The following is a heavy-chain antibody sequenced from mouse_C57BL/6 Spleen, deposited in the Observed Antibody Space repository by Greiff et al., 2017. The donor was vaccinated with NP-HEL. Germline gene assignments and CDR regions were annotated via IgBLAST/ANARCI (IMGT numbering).Heavy chain of an antibody. V-gene: IGHV1-69*01. J-gene: IGHJ2*01. CDR2: IDPSDSYT. Sequence: VQLQQSGAELVMPGASVKLSCKASGYTFTSYWMHWVKQRPGQGLEWIGVIDPSDSYTNSNQKFKGKSTLTVDKSSSTAYMQLSSLTSEDSAVYYCARVHYGYDLGGYIDYWGQGTTLTVSS. D-gene: IGHD2-2*01. CDR1: GYTFTSYW. CDR3: ARVHYGYDLGGYIDY.